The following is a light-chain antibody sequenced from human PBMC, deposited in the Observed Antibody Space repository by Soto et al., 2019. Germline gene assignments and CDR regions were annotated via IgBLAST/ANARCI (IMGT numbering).Light chain of an antibody. Sequence: DIQLTQSPSTLSASLGDRVTITCRASQTVNNWLAWYQQKPGKAPKLLIYEASTIESGVPSRFSGSGSGTEFTLTISSLQPADFAADYCQQYSSYSTWTFGQGTKVEIK. CDR1: QTVNNW. CDR3: QQYSSYSTWT. J-gene: IGKJ1*01. CDR2: EAS. V-gene: IGKV1-5*03.